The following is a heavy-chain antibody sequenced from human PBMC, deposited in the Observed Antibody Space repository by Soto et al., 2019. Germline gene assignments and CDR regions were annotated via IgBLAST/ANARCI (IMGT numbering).Heavy chain of an antibody. D-gene: IGHD3-22*01. CDR3: ASGVTMIVMNY. V-gene: IGHV1-69*13. CDR2: IIPIFGTA. CDR1: VGTFSSYA. Sequence: SVKVSCKASVGTFSSYAISWVRQAPGQGLEWMGGIIPIFGTANYAQKFQGRVTITADESTSTAYMELSSLRSEDTAVYYCASGVTMIVMNYWGQGTLVTVSS. J-gene: IGHJ4*02.